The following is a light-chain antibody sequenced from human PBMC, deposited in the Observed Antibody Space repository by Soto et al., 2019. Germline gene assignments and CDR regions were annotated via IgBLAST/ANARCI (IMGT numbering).Light chain of an antibody. Sequence: SVVAQPPPASGTPGQRVTLSCSGSSSNIGSNTVNWYQQLPGTAPKLLIYSNNQRPSGVPDRFSGSKSGTSASLAISGLQSEDEADYYCAAWDDSLNGLYVFGTGTKVTVL. CDR1: SSNIGSNT. J-gene: IGLJ1*01. CDR3: AAWDDSLNGLYV. V-gene: IGLV1-44*01. CDR2: SNN.